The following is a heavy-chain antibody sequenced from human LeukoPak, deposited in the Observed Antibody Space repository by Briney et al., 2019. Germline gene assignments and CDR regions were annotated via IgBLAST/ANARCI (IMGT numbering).Heavy chain of an antibody. V-gene: IGHV3-21*01. Sequence: GGSLRLSCAASGFTFSSYVMNWVRQAPGKGLEWVSSISGSSSYIYYADSVKGRFTISRDNAKNSLYLQMNSLRAEDTAVYYCAKDRGFGELSPYYFDYWGQGTLVTVSS. CDR1: GFTFSSYV. CDR3: AKDRGFGELSPYYFDY. J-gene: IGHJ4*02. CDR2: ISGSSSYI. D-gene: IGHD3-10*01.